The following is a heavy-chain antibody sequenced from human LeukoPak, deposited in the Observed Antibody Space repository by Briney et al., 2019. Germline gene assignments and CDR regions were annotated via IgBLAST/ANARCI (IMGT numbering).Heavy chain of an antibody. CDR3: PTALRYSSSWNY. Sequence: SETLSLTCTVSGGSISSGGYYWSWIRQHPGKGLEWIGYIYYSGSTYYNPSLKSRVTISVDTSKNQFSLKLSSVTAADTAVYYCPTALRYSSSWNYWGQGTLVTVSS. CDR2: IYYSGST. J-gene: IGHJ4*02. CDR1: GGSISSGGYY. V-gene: IGHV4-31*03. D-gene: IGHD6-13*01.